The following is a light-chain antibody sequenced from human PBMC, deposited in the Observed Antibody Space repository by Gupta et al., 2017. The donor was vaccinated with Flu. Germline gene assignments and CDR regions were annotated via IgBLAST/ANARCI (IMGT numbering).Light chain of an antibody. CDR3: SSYAGSATLI. J-gene: IGLJ1*01. V-gene: IGLV2-23*01. CDR1: SSDIGTYDL. CDR2: EAT. Sequence: RAVTISCNGTSSDIGTYDLVSWYRRHPGRVPKLMIYEATKRPPSVSDRFSGSKSGNTASLRISGLQAEDEAEYFCSSYAGSATLIFGTGT.